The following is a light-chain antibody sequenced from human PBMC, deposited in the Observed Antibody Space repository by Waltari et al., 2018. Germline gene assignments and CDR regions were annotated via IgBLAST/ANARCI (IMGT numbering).Light chain of an antibody. CDR2: EVS. J-gene: IGLJ2*01. CDR3: CSYAGSSTYVV. V-gene: IGLV2-23*02. Sequence: QSALTQPASVSGSPGQSITISCTGTSSDVGSHNLVSWYQQNPGKAPKLMIYEVSKRPSGVSNRVPGSKSVNTASLTISGLQAEDEADYYCCSYAGSSTYVVFGGGTKLTVL. CDR1: SSDVGSHNL.